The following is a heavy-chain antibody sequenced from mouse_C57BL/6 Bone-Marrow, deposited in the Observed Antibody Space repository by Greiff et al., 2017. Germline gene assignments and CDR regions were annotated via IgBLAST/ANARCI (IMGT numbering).Heavy chain of an antibody. CDR1: GFTFSDYG. J-gene: IGHJ3*01. Sequence: EVQLQESGGGLVQPGGSLKLSCAASGFTFSDYGMAWVRQAPRKGPEWVAFISNLAYSIYYADTVTGRFTISRENAKNTLYLEMSSLRSEDTAMYYCARDWGQFAYWGQGTLVTVSA. CDR2: ISNLAYSI. CDR3: ARDWGQFAY. V-gene: IGHV5-15*01. D-gene: IGHD4-1*01.